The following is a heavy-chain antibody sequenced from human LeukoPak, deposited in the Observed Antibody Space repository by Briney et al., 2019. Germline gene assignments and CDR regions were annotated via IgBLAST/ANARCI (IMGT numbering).Heavy chain of an antibody. J-gene: IGHJ4*02. CDR1: GGSISSGSYY. CDR3: ARELSGFQL. D-gene: IGHD3-22*01. CDR2: IYTSGST. Sequence: PSETLSLTCTVSGGSISSGSYYWRWIRQPAGKGLEWIGRIYTSGSTNYNPSRKSRVTISVDTSKNQFSLKLSSVTAADTAVYYCARELSGFQLWSQGTLVTVSS. V-gene: IGHV4-61*02.